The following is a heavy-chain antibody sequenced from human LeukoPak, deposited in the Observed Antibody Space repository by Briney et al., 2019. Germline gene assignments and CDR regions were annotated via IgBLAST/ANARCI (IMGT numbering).Heavy chain of an antibody. D-gene: IGHD2/OR15-2a*01. V-gene: IGHV3-21*01. J-gene: IGHJ4*02. CDR3: ARDNSLGGPDY. Sequence: GGSLRLSCAASVFTCSSYSMNWVRQAPGKGLEWVSSISSSSSYIYYADSVKGRFTISRDNAKNSLYLQMNSLRAEDTAVYYCARDNSLGGPDYWGQGTLVTVSS. CDR1: VFTCSSYS. CDR2: ISSSSSYI.